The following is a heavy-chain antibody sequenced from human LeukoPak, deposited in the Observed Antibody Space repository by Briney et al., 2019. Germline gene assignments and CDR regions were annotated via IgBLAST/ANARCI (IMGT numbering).Heavy chain of an antibody. V-gene: IGHV3-7*05. D-gene: IGHD7-27*01. CDR2: IKEDGSEK. CDR3: ARGWGAHGY. CDR1: GFTFSSYY. J-gene: IGHJ4*02. Sequence: GGSLRLSCAASGFTFSSYYMSWVRQAPGEGLEWVANIKEDGSEKSHVDSVKGRFTISRDNAKNSLYLQMNSLRAEDTAEYYCARGWGAHGYWGQGTLVTVSS.